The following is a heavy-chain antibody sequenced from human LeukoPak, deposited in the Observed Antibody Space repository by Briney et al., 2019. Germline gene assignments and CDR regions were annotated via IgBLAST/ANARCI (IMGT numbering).Heavy chain of an antibody. D-gene: IGHD3-22*01. CDR1: GFTFSSYW. Sequence: GGSLRLSCAASGFTFSSYWMSWVRQAPGKGLEWVAVISYDGSNKYYADSVKGRFTISRDNSKNTLYLQMNSLRAEDTAVYYCALTADYYDSSGYYPDYWGQGTLVTVSS. V-gene: IGHV3-30*03. CDR3: ALTADYYDSSGYYPDY. J-gene: IGHJ4*02. CDR2: ISYDGSNK.